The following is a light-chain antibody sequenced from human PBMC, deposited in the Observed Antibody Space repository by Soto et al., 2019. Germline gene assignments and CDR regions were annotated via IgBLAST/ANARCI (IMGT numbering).Light chain of an antibody. CDR1: QSVSSTY. V-gene: IGKV3-20*01. CDR2: GAS. J-gene: IGKJ3*01. CDR3: QQYGGSPPFT. Sequence: EIVLTQSPGTLSLSPGERATLSCRASQSVSSTYLSWYQQKPGQAPRLLMYGASSRATGIPDRFSGSGSGTDFTLTISRLEPEDVAVYYCQQYGGSPPFTFGPGTKVDIK.